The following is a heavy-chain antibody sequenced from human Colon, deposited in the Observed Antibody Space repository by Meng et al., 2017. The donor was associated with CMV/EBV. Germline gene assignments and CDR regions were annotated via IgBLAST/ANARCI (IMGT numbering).Heavy chain of an antibody. J-gene: IGHJ4*02. D-gene: IGHD5-12*01. CDR1: GFTFSSYN. CDR3: AKGTGWSGFFPIDF. CDR2: IYRSGTST. V-gene: IGHV3-23*03. Sequence: GESLKISCVVSGFTFSSYNMNWVRQAPGKGLEWVSIIYRSGTSTYYADSVRGRFTISRDDSKNFLYLQMNSLRADDTAVYYCAKGTGWSGFFPIDFWGQGSRVTVSS.